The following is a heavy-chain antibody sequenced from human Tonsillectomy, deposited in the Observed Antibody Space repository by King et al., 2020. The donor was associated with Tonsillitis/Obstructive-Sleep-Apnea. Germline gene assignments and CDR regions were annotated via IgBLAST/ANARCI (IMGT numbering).Heavy chain of an antibody. Sequence: VQLQQWGARLLKPSETLSLTCAVYGGSFSDYYWSWIRQPPGKGLEWIGEINHSGSTNYNPSLKSRVTISVDTSKNQFSLKLSSVTAADTAVYYCAREGKEGYYDFWSAYFDYWGQGTLVTVSS. CDR3: AREGKEGYYDFWSAYFDY. D-gene: IGHD3-3*01. CDR1: GGSFSDYY. J-gene: IGHJ4*02. V-gene: IGHV4-34*01. CDR2: INHSGST.